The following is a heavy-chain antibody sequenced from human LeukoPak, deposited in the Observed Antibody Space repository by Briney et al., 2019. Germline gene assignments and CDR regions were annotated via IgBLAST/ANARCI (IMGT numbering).Heavy chain of an antibody. V-gene: IGHV4-34*01. CDR2: INHSGST. D-gene: IGHD6-19*01. J-gene: IGHJ5*02. CDR1: GGSFSGYY. Sequence: PSETLSLTCAVYGGSFSGYYWSWIRQPPGKGLEWIGEINHSGSTNYNPSLKSRVTISVDTSKNQFSLKLSSVTAADTAVCYCARNIAVAPNWFDPWGQGTLVTVSS. CDR3: ARNIAVAPNWFDP.